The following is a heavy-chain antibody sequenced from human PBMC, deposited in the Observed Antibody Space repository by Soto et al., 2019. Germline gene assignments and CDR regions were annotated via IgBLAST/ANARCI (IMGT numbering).Heavy chain of an antibody. V-gene: IGHV3-74*03. J-gene: IGHJ4*02. CDR1: GFTFSSSW. Sequence: EVQLVESGGGLVQPGGSLRLSCAASGFTFSSSWIHWVRQAPGKGLVWVSRISSDGSSTMYADAVKGRFTISRDNAKNKVYLQMNSLRAEDTAVYYCARDGSLGNFDYWGQGTLATVSS. CDR3: ARDGSLGNFDY. D-gene: IGHD1-26*01. CDR2: ISSDGSST.